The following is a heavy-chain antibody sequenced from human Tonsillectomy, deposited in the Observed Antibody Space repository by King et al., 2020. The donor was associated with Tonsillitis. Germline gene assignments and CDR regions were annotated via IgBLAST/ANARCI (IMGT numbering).Heavy chain of an antibody. CDR1: GFTFSSYT. CDR2: ISSDGSSE. D-gene: IGHD2-21*01. Sequence: QLVQSGGGVVQPGTSLRLSCAASGFTFSSYTMHWVRQAPGKGLEWVALISSDGSSESYAASVKGPFTLSRDTSKNTLFLQMNNLRPEDTAMYHCARPLAPCGRDCISWYAFDIWGQGTMVIVSS. J-gene: IGHJ3*02. CDR3: ARPLAPCGRDCISWYAFDI. V-gene: IGHV3-30-3*01.